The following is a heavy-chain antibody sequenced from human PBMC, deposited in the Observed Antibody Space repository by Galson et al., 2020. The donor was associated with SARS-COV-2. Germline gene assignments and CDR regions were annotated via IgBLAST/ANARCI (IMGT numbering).Heavy chain of an antibody. CDR3: ARGLGYYDSSGYYFDY. CDR1: GGSISSYY. D-gene: IGHD3-22*01. J-gene: IGHJ4*02. V-gene: IGHV4-4*07. CDR2: IYTSGST. Sequence: SETLSLTCTVSGGSISSYYWSWIRQPAGKGLEWIGRIYTSGSTNYNPPLKSRVTMSVDTSKNQFSLKLSSVTAADTAVYYCARGLGYYDSSGYYFDYWGQGTLVTVSS.